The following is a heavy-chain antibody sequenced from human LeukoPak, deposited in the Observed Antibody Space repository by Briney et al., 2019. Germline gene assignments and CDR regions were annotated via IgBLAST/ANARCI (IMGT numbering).Heavy chain of an antibody. CDR1: GYTFTSYG. CDR2: ISAYNGNT. D-gene: IGHD6-19*01. Sequence: ASVKVSCKASGYTFTSYGISWVRQAPGQGLEWMGWISAYNGNTNYAQKLQGRVTMTTDTSTSTAYMELRSLRSDDTAVYYCAGEYLPYSSDRSLDYWGQGTLVTVSS. J-gene: IGHJ4*02. V-gene: IGHV1-18*01. CDR3: AGEYLPYSSDRSLDY.